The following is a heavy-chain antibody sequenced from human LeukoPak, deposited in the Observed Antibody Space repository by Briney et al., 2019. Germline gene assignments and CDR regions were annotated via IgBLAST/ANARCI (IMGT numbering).Heavy chain of an antibody. V-gene: IGHV3-23*01. Sequence: GASLRLSCAASGFSLSTYGVSWVRQPPGKGLEWVSGITGTGGSTYYADSVKGRFTVSRDTSKNTLYLQMNSLRAEDTAIYYCAKDHGTAVAGFYYWGQGTLVTVSS. CDR2: ITGTGGST. CDR1: GFSLSTYG. J-gene: IGHJ4*02. D-gene: IGHD6-19*01. CDR3: AKDHGTAVAGFYY.